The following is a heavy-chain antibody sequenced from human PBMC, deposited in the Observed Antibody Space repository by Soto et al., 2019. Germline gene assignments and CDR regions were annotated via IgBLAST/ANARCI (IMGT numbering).Heavy chain of an antibody. CDR2: IIPILGIA. CDR1: GGTFSSYT. J-gene: IGHJ4*02. Sequence: SVKVSCKASGGTFSSYTISWVRQAPGQGLEWMGRIIPILGIANYAQKFQGRVTITADKSTSTAYMELSSLRSEDTAVYYCARLHLGELSEEYEFDYWGQGTLVTVSS. CDR3: ARLHLGELSEEYEFDY. D-gene: IGHD3-16*02. V-gene: IGHV1-69*02.